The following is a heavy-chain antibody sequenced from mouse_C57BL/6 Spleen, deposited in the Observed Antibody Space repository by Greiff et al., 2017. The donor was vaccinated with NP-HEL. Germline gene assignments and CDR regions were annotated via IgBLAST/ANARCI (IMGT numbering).Heavy chain of an antibody. Sequence: EVQVVESGGGLVKPGGSLKLSCAASGFTFSSYAMSWVRQTPEKRLEWVATISDGGSYTYYPDNVKGRFTISRDNAKNNLYLQMSHLKSEDTAMYYCARETGKYFDVWGTGTTVTVAS. J-gene: IGHJ1*03. CDR3: ARETGKYFDV. CDR1: GFTFSSYA. V-gene: IGHV5-4*01. CDR2: ISDGGSYT.